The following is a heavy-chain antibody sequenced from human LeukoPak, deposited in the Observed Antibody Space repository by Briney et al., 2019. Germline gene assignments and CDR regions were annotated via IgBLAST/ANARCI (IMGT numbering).Heavy chain of an antibody. CDR2: IYYSGTT. D-gene: IGHD3-22*01. Sequence: SETLSLTCTVSGGSISSSSYFWGWIRQTPGKGLEWVGNIYYSGTTYYNPSLKSRVTISVDTSKNRFSLELSSVTAADTAVYYCARDHNYDSSGYFLYYWGQGTLVTVSS. J-gene: IGHJ4*02. CDR1: GGSISSSSYF. V-gene: IGHV4-39*02. CDR3: ARDHNYDSSGYFLYY.